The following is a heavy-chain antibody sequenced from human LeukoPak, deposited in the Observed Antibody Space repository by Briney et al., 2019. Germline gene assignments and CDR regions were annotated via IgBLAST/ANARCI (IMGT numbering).Heavy chain of an antibody. CDR1: GFTFSNCR. D-gene: IGHD5-12*01. J-gene: IGHJ4*02. CDR3: TRVYGGYAFDY. Sequence: PGGSLRLSCAASGFTFSNCRMSWVRQAPGKGLEWVANIEQDGTEKYYVDSVKGRFTISRDNTKNALYLHMNSLRVEDTALYYCTRVYGGYAFDYWGQGTLVTVSS. CDR2: IEQDGTEK. V-gene: IGHV3-7*04.